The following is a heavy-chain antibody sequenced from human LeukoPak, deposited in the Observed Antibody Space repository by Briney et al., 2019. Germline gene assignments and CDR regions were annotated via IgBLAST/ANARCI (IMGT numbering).Heavy chain of an antibody. D-gene: IGHD6-6*01. CDR2: IYSGGST. J-gene: IGHJ4*02. Sequence: PGGSLRLSCAASGFTVSSNYMSWVRQAPGKGLEWVSVIYSGGSTYYADSVKGRFTISRDNSRNTLYLQMNSPRAEDTAVYYCARSVEVRLRHFDNWGQGTLLTVSS. CDR1: GFTVSSNY. V-gene: IGHV3-53*05. CDR3: ARSVEVRLRHFDN.